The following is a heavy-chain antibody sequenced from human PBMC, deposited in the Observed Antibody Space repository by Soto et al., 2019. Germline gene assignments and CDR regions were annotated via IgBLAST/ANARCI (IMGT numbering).Heavy chain of an antibody. CDR2: VSFDGSNK. Sequence: QVQLVESGGGVVQPGRSLRLSCAASGFTFSTHAMHWVRQAPGKGLECVAIVSFDGSNKDYADSVKGRFTISRDNSKNTLYLQMSGLTPEDTAVYYCARYQTAITTTGGGRIDHWGQGTLVTVSS. CDR3: ARYQTAITTTGGGRIDH. J-gene: IGHJ4*02. CDR1: GFTFSTHA. V-gene: IGHV3-30-3*01. D-gene: IGHD1-1*01.